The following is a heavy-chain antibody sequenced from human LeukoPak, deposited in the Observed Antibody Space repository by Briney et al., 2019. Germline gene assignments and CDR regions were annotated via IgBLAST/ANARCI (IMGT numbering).Heavy chain of an antibody. V-gene: IGHV4-59*13. CDR2: ISYSGST. CDR1: GGSFTNYY. J-gene: IGHJ5*01. CDR3: ARGLNWFDY. Sequence: SGTLSLTCSVSGGSFTNYYCNWIRKSPGKGLEWIGHISYSGSTNYNPSLKSRVTILVDTSKHQFSLKLSSMTAADTAVYYCARGLNWFDYWGQGTLVTVSS.